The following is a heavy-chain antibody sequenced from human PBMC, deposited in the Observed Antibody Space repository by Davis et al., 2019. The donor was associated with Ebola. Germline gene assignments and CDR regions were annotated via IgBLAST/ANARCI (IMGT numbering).Heavy chain of an antibody. J-gene: IGHJ4*02. D-gene: IGHD3-22*01. CDR3: AKEHYDSSGSVDY. V-gene: IGHV3-48*01. Sequence: GESLKISCAASGFTVSSNYMSWVRQAPGKGLEWISNLRSSDSTVYYADSVKGRFTASRDNAKNSLYLQMNSLRAEDTAVYYCAKEHYDSSGSVDYWGQGTLVTVSS. CDR2: LRSSDSTV. CDR1: GFTVSSNY.